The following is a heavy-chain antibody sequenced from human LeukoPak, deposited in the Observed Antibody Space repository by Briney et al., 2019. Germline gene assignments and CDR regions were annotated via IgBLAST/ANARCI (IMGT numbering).Heavy chain of an antibody. Sequence: PGGSLRLSCAASGFTFSSYWMSWVRQAPGKGLEWVANIKQDGSEKYYVDSVKGRFTISRDNAKNSLYLQMNSLRAEDTAVYYCAREGYYDFWSDHHYFDYWGQGTLVTVSS. J-gene: IGHJ4*02. D-gene: IGHD3-3*01. CDR2: IKQDGSEK. CDR3: AREGYYDFWSDHHYFDY. CDR1: GFTFSSYW. V-gene: IGHV3-7*01.